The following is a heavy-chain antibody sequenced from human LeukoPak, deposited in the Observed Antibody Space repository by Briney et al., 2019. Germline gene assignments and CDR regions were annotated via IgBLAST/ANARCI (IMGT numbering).Heavy chain of an antibody. D-gene: IGHD1-26*01. J-gene: IGHJ6*02. CDR2: INSANGNT. CDR3: ARDGRFIVADYYYGMDV. V-gene: IGHV1-3*04. CDR1: GYTFANYA. Sequence: ASVKVSCKASGYTFANYAMHWVRQAPGQSLEWMGWINSANGNTEYSQKFQGRVTITRDTSASTAYMELSSLRSEDTAVYYCARDGRFIVADYYYGMDVWGQGTTVTVSS.